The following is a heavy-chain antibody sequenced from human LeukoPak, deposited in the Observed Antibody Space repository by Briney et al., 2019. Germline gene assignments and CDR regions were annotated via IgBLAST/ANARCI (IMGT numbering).Heavy chain of an antibody. CDR3: ASYYYDSSGYSVGWFDP. Sequence: GGSLRLSCAASGFTFSSYGMHWVRQAPGKGLEWVAVISYDGSNKYYADSVKGRFTISRDNSKDTLYLQMNSLRAEDTAVYYCASYYYDSSGYSVGWFDPWGQGTLVTVSS. D-gene: IGHD3-22*01. V-gene: IGHV3-30*03. CDR2: ISYDGSNK. CDR1: GFTFSSYG. J-gene: IGHJ5*02.